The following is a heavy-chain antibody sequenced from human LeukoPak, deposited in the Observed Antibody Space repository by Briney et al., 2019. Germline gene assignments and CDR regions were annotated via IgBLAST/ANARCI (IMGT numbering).Heavy chain of an antibody. CDR2: ISSGSTYT. D-gene: IGHD3-10*01. Sequence: GGSLRLSCAASGFTFSDYYMSWIRQAPGKGLEWVSYISSGSTYTNYADSVKGRFTISRDNAKNSLYLQMNSLRAEDTAVYYCARIGFGESNGGMDVWGQGTTVTVSS. CDR1: GFTFSDYY. CDR3: ARIGFGESNGGMDV. V-gene: IGHV3-11*03. J-gene: IGHJ6*02.